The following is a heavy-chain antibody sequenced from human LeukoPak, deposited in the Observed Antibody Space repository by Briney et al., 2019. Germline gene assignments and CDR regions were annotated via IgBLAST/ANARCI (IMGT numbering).Heavy chain of an antibody. CDR1: GASVSGSPYY. CDR3: AKSGGYGLIDY. Sequence: PSETLSLTCTVSGASVSGSPYYWGWIRQPPGKGLEWIGSIYSSGSTYYNASLQSRVTISIETSKNQISLRLNSVTAADTAIYYCAKSGGYGLIDYWGQGTLVTVST. CDR2: IYSSGST. D-gene: IGHD1-26*01. J-gene: IGHJ4*02. V-gene: IGHV4-39*01.